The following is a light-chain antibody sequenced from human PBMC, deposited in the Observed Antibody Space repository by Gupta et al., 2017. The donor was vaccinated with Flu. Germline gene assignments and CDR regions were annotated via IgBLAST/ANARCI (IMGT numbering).Light chain of an antibody. J-gene: IGLJ3*02. V-gene: IGLV8-61*01. CDR1: SGSVSTSYY. Sequence: QTVVAQGPSLSVSPGGTVTLTCGLSSGSVSTSYYPSWYQQTTGQAPRTLIYSTNTRSSVVPDRFSGSIRGNKAALTITGAQADEESDYYCVLYMGSGIWVFGGGTKLTVL. CDR2: STN. CDR3: VLYMGSGIWV.